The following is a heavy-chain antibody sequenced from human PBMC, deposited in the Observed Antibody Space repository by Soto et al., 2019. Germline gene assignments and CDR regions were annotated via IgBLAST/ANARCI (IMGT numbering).Heavy chain of an antibody. CDR3: ARERGGGVATTWGIDN. Sequence: QVQLVESGGGLVQPGRSLRLSCAASGFIFSRYGMHWVRQAPGKGLEWVALIWYDESNTLYADSVKGRFSIYRDTSKNTVYLQMNSLRGEDTAVYYCARERGGGVATTWGIDNWGQGTLVTVSS. CDR1: GFIFSRYG. V-gene: IGHV3-33*01. D-gene: IGHD5-12*01. CDR2: IWYDESNT. J-gene: IGHJ4*02.